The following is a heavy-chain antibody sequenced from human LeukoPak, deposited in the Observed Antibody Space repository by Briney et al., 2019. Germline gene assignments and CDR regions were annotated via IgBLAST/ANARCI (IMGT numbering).Heavy chain of an antibody. J-gene: IGHJ2*01. CDR1: GYTFTSYG. CDR2: ISAYNGNT. CDR3: ARDLPSYYYDSSGHHWYFDL. Sequence: EASVKVSCKASGYTFTSYGISWVRQAPGQGLEWMGWISAYNGNTNYAQKLQGRVTMTTDTSTSTAYMELRSLRSDDTAVYYCARDLPSYYYDSSGHHWYFDLWGRGTLVTVSS. D-gene: IGHD3-22*01. V-gene: IGHV1-18*01.